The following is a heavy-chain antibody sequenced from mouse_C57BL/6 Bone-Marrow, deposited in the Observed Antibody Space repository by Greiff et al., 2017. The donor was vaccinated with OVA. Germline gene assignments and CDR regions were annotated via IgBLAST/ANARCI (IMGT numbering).Heavy chain of an antibody. CDR1: GFTFSSYA. CDR3: ASLYDGYYRFAY. J-gene: IGHJ3*01. D-gene: IGHD2-3*01. CDR2: ISDGGSYT. Sequence: DVKLVESGGGLVKPGGSLKLSCAASGFTFSSYAMSWVRQTPEKRLEWVATISDGGSYTYYPDNVKGRFTISRDNAKNNLYLQMSHLKSEDTAMYYCASLYDGYYRFAYWGQGTLVTVSA. V-gene: IGHV5-4*03.